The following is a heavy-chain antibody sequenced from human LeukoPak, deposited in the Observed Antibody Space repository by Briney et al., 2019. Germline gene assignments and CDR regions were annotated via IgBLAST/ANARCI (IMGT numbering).Heavy chain of an antibody. Sequence: ASVKVSCKASGYTFTSYAMHWVRQAPGQRLEWMGWINAGNGNTKYSQKFQGRVTITRDTSASTAYMELSSLRSEDTAVYYCARGHSGYSGYDMNFHFDYWAREPWSPSPQ. CDR3: ARGHSGYSGYDMNFHFDY. D-gene: IGHD5-12*01. CDR1: GYTFTSYA. V-gene: IGHV1-3*01. J-gene: IGHJ4*02. CDR2: INAGNGNT.